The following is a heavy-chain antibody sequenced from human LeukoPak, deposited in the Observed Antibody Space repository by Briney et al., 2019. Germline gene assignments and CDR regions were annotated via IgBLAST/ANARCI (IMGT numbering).Heavy chain of an antibody. V-gene: IGHV3-23*01. J-gene: IGHJ6*03. CDR3: AKGGYCSGGSCYPGVNYYYYMDV. CDR2: ISGSGGST. CDR1: GFTFSSYA. D-gene: IGHD2-15*01. Sequence: GGSLRLSCAASGFTFSSYAVSWVRQAPGKGLEWVSAISGSGGSTYYADSVKGRFTISRDNSKNTLYLQMNSLRAEDTAVYYCAKGGYCSGGSCYPGVNYYYYMDVWGKGTTVTVSS.